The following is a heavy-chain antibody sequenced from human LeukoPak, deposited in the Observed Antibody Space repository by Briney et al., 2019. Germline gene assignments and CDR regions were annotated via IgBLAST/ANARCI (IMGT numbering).Heavy chain of an antibody. Sequence: GGSLRLSCAASGFIFSSYGMHWVRQAPGKGLEWVAVIWYDGSHKYYVDSVKGRFTISRDNPKNTQYLQMNSLRAEDTAVYYCARDFESCSRTSCYTPYYYYGMDVWGQGTTVTVSS. CDR1: GFIFSSYG. V-gene: IGHV3-33*01. J-gene: IGHJ6*02. CDR3: ARDFESCSRTSCYTPYYYYGMDV. D-gene: IGHD2-2*02. CDR2: IWYDGSHK.